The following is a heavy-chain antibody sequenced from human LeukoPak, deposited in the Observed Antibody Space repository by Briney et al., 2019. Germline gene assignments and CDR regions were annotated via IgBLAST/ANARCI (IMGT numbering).Heavy chain of an antibody. CDR1: GGSFSGYY. J-gene: IGHJ1*01. Sequence: SETLSLTCAVYGGSFSGYYWSWIRQPPGKGLEWIGEINHSGSTNYNPSLKSRVTISVDTSKNQFSLKLSSVTAADTAVYYCARGKRDIVVVVAATPEYFQHWGQGTLVTVSS. CDR2: INHSGST. D-gene: IGHD2-15*01. CDR3: ARGKRDIVVVVAATPEYFQH. V-gene: IGHV4-34*01.